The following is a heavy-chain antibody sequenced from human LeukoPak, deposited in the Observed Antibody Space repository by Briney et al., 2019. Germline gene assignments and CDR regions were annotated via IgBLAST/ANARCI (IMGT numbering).Heavy chain of an antibody. CDR3: ARTTSGYTYGSAFDI. D-gene: IGHD5-18*01. V-gene: IGHV3-74*01. CDR2: ISPDGSTT. Sequence: GGCLRLSCAGSGFAFSNYWMHWARQVPGKGLVWVSRISPDGSTTLYADSVKGRFTISRDNAKNTLYLQMNSLRAEDTAVYYCARTTSGYTYGSAFDIWGQGRMLTVSS. J-gene: IGHJ3*02. CDR1: GFAFSNYW.